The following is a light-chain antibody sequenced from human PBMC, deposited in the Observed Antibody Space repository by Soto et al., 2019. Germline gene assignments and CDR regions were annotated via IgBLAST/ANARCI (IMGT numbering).Light chain of an antibody. J-gene: IGKJ1*01. CDR1: QTVRNNY. CDR2: DAS. V-gene: IGKV3-20*01. CDR3: QQYGSSGT. Sequence: ELTQSRGPLSLSARERGILXGIASQTVRNNYLAWYQQKPGQAPRLLIYDASSRATGILDRFSGGGSGTDFTLTISRLEPEDFAVYYCQQYGSSGTFGQGTKVDI.